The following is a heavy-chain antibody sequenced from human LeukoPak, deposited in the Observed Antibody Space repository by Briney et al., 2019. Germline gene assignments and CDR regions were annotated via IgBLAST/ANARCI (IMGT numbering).Heavy chain of an antibody. V-gene: IGHV4-59*12. J-gene: IGHJ5*02. CDR3: ARDTATVANH. D-gene: IGHD4-23*01. Sequence: SETLSLTCSVSGGSITGYSWSWIRQTPGKGLEWIGYIYYNGDTHYNPSLNSRLSMSVDTPNKQFSLKLSSVTAADTAVYYCARDTATVANHWGQGTLVTVPS. CDR1: GGSITGYS. CDR2: IYYNGDT.